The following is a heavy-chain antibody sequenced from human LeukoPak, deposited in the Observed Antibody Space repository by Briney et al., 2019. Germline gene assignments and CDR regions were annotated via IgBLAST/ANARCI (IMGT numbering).Heavy chain of an antibody. J-gene: IGHJ4*02. CDR2: INPNSGGT. CDR1: GYTFTGYY. V-gene: IGHV1-2*02. CDR3: ARDILVGATNGDY. D-gene: IGHD1-26*01. Sequence: ASVKVSCKASGYTFTGYYMHWVRQAPGQGLEWMGWINPNSGGTNYAQKFQGRVTMTRDTSISTAYMELSRLRSDDKAVYYCARDILVGATNGDYWGQGTLVTVSS.